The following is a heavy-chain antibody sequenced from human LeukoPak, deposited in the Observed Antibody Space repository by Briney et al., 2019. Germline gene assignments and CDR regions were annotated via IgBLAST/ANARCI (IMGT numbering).Heavy chain of an antibody. D-gene: IGHD6-13*01. J-gene: IGHJ4*02. CDR1: GFTFSSYW. CDR3: ARGPPSWYGLDS. Sequence: GGSLRLSCAASGFTFSSYWMHWVRQAPGKGLVWVSHINSDGISTGYVDSVKGRFIISRDNAKNTLFLQMNSLSAEDTAVYYCARGPPSWYGLDSWGQGTLVTVSS. CDR2: INSDGIST. V-gene: IGHV3-74*01.